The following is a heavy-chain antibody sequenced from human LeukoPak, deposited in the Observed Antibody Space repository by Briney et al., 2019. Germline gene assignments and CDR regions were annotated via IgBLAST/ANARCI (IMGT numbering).Heavy chain of an antibody. CDR2: ISSSSSTI. CDR3: ASLGYDYVWGSYRYPDY. CDR1: GFTFSSYS. J-gene: IGHJ4*02. Sequence: GESLKISCAASGFTFSSYSMNWVRQAPGKGLEWVSYISSSSSTIYYADSVKGRFTIFRDNAKNSLYLQMNSLRDEDTAVYYCASLGYDYVWGSYRYPDYWGQGTLVTVSS. D-gene: IGHD3-16*02. V-gene: IGHV3-48*02.